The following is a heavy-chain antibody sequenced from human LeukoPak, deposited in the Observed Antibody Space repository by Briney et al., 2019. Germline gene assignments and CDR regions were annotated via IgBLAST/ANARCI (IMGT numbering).Heavy chain of an antibody. CDR1: GGTFSNYA. CDR3: ARSLHNWNDGIDYYYYYMGV. V-gene: IGHV1-69*10. D-gene: IGHD1-20*01. Sequence: SVKVSCKASGGTFSNYAVNWVRQAPGQGLEWMGWIIPALGTANYAQRFQGRVTITADKSTTTTYMELNSLRSEDTAVYYCARSLHNWNDGIDYYYYYMGVWGKGTTVTVSS. CDR2: IIPALGTA. J-gene: IGHJ6*03.